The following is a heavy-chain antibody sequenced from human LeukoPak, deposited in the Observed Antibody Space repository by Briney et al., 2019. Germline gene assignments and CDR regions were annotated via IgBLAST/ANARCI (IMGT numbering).Heavy chain of an antibody. V-gene: IGHV3-21*01. D-gene: IGHD2-2*01. J-gene: IGHJ4*02. CDR2: ISTSSSYI. CDR1: GFTFSLYS. CDR3: ARAPRYCSSTSCYSYSSSHDY. Sequence: KAGGSLRLSCEASGFTFSLYSMNWVRQAPGKGLEWLSSISTSSSYIYYADSVKGRFNISRDNTRKSLYLQMNSLRAEDTAVYYCARAPRYCSSTSCYSYSSSHDYWGQGTLVTVSS.